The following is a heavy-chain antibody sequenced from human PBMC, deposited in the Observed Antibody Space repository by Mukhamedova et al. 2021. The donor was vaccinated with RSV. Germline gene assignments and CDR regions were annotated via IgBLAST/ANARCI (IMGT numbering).Heavy chain of an antibody. Sequence: VTISVDTSKNQFSLKLSSVTAADTAVYYCARDTVDTAMGPDYWGQGTLVTVSS. J-gene: IGHJ4*02. D-gene: IGHD5-18*01. V-gene: IGHV4-39*07. CDR3: ARDTVDTAMGPDY.